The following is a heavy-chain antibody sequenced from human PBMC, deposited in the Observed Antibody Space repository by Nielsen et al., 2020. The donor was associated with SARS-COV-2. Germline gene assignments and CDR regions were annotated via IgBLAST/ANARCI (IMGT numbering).Heavy chain of an antibody. J-gene: IGHJ4*02. D-gene: IGHD1-1*01. CDR1: GGSFSGYY. CDR3: ATKRGGDFDY. Sequence: SETLSLTCAVYGGSFSGYYWSWIRQPPGKGLEWIGEINHSGSTNYNPSLKSRVTISVDTSKNQFSLKLSSVTAADTAVYYCATKRGGDFDYWGQGTLVTVSS. CDR2: INHSGST. V-gene: IGHV4-34*01.